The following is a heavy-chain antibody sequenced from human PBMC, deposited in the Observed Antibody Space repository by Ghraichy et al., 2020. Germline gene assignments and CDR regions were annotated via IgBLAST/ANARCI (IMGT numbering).Heavy chain of an antibody. CDR1: GGSFSGYY. CDR2: INHSGST. J-gene: IGHJ5*02. CDR3: ARALRFLEWVAA. V-gene: IGHV4-34*01. Sequence: SQTLSLTCAVYGGSFSGYYWSWIRQPPGKGLEWIGEINHSGSTNYNPSLKSRVTISVDTSKNQFSLKLSSVTAADTAVYYCARALRFLEWVAAWGQGTLVTVSS. D-gene: IGHD3-3*01.